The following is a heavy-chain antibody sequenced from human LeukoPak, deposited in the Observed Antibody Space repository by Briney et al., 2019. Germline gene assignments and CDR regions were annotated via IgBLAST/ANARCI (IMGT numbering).Heavy chain of an antibody. D-gene: IGHD3-22*01. J-gene: IGHJ4*02. CDR3: ARPDYYDSSGYSY. V-gene: IGHV3-30-3*01. CDR1: GFTFSSYA. Sequence: GGSLRLSCAASGFTFSSYAMQCVRQARGKALEWVAVISYDGSNKYSADSMKGRFTIYRNNSKNTLYLQMNSLRAEDTAVYYCARPDYYDSSGYSYWGQGTLVTVSS. CDR2: ISYDGSNK.